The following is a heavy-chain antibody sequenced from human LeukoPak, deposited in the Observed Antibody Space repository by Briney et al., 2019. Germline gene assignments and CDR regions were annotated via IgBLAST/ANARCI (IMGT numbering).Heavy chain of an antibody. Sequence: GGSLRLSCAASGFTVSSSYMGWVRQAPGKGLEWVSVIYSGGDTHYAGSVKGRFTISTDNSVTTLYLQMNSLRTEDTAVYYCARAFVTAAGFFDTWGQGTLVTVAS. CDR2: IYSGGDT. CDR1: GFTVSSSY. V-gene: IGHV3-66*02. D-gene: IGHD6-13*01. CDR3: ARAFVTAAGFFDT. J-gene: IGHJ4*02.